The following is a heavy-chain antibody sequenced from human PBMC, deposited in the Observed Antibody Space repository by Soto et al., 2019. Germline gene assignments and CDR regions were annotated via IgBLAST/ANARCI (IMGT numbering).Heavy chain of an antibody. CDR1: GYTFTSYG. CDR3: ARETYYDFWSGYSVPYYYDGMDV. D-gene: IGHD3-3*01. J-gene: IGHJ6*02. CDR2: ISAYNGNT. V-gene: IGHV1-18*01. Sequence: QVQLVQSGAEVKKPGASVKVSCKASGYTFTSYGISWVRQAPGQGLEWMGWISAYNGNTNYAQKLQGRVTMTTDTSTSTAYMELRSLISDDTAVYYCARETYYDFWSGYSVPYYYDGMDVWVQGTTVTVSS.